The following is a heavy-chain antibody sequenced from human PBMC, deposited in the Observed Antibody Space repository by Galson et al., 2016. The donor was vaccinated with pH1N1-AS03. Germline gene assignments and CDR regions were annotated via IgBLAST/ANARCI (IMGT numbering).Heavy chain of an antibody. D-gene: IGHD5/OR15-5a*01. Sequence: SLRLSCAASGFNFSVYSMNWVRQAPGKGLEWISYMTSDMRTIKYADSVKGRFTISRDNARNSLFLQMNSLRDEDTAIYYCARSVQYSFDYWGQGILVTVSS. CDR1: GFNFSVYS. CDR3: ARSVQYSFDY. V-gene: IGHV3-48*02. CDR2: MTSDMRTI. J-gene: IGHJ4*02.